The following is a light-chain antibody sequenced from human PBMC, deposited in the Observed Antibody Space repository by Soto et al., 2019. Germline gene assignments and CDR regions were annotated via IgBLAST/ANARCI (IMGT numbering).Light chain of an antibody. J-gene: IGKJ2*01. V-gene: IGKV3-15*01. CDR3: QQYKNWHPYT. CDR2: GAS. Sequence: EIVMTQSPATLSVSPGERATLSCRASQSIDANLAWYQHKPGQAPRLLVYGASTRATGIPARFSGSRSGTEFTLTISSLQSEDFAIYYCQQYKNWHPYTFGQGTKLEIK. CDR1: QSIDAN.